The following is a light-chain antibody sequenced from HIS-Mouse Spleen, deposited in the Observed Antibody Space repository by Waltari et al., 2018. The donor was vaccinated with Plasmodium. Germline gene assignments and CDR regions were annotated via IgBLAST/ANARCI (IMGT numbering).Light chain of an antibody. Sequence: DIQMTQSPSSLSSSVGDRVTITCRASQTISSYLNWYQQKPGKAPKLLRYAASSLQRGVTSRFSGSGSGTDFTRTISSLQPEDCATYDCQKRYSTPPPCGGGPKVEIK. V-gene: IGKV1-39*01. J-gene: IGKJ4*01. CDR1: QTISSY. CDR2: AAS. CDR3: QKRYSTPPP.